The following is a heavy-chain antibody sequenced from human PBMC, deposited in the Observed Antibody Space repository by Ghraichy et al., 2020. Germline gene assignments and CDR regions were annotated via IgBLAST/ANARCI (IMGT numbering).Heavy chain of an antibody. CDR1: GGSISSYY. D-gene: IGHD3-9*01. Sequence: SETLSLTCTVPGGSISSYYWSWIRQPPGKGLEWIGYIYYSGSTNYNPALKSRVTISVDTSKNQFSLKLSSVTAADTAVYYCATLHYDILTGMDYFDYWCQVTLVTVSS. CDR3: ATLHYDILTGMDYFDY. J-gene: IGHJ4*02. V-gene: IGHV4-59*01. CDR2: IYYSGST.